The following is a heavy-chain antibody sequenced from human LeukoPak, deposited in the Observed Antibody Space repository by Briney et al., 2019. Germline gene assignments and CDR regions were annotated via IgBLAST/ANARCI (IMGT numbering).Heavy chain of an antibody. V-gene: IGHV1-69*02. D-gene: IGHD3-3*01. CDR3: AMTIFGVVIIAGWFDP. CDR2: IIPILGIA. J-gene: IGHJ5*02. Sequence: GAPVKVSCKASGGTFSSYTISWVRQAPGQGLEWMGRIIPILGIANYAQKFQGRVTITADKSTSTAYMELSSLRSEDTAVYYCAMTIFGVVIIAGWFDPWGQGTLVTVSS. CDR1: GGTFSSYT.